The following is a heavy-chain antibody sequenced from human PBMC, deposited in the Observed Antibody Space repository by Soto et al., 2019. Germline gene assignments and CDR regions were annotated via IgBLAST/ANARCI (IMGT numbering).Heavy chain of an antibody. J-gene: IGHJ4*01. D-gene: IGHD6-6*01. CDR3: AILSN. CDR2: IYSDGTT. Sequence: PGGSLRLSCAASGFTVNSNYMNWVRQAQGKGLAWLSIIYSDGTTYYADSVKGRFTISRDNFKNTLYLQMNNLRAEDTAVYYCAILSNWGQGTLVTVSS. CDR1: GFTVNSNY. V-gene: IGHV3-53*01.